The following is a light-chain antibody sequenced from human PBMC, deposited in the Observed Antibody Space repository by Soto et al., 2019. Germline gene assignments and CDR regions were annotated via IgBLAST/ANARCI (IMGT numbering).Light chain of an antibody. CDR1: SSDVGRYNF. Sequence: QSVLTQPASVSGSPGQSNTISCTGTSSDVGRYNFVSWYQQHPDKAPKLMIYEVSNRHSGISYRFSGSKSGNTASLTIFVLQAEGEADYYCSSYTSNSTFYGCGSGTKAPVL. CDR3: SSYTSNSTFYG. CDR2: EVS. V-gene: IGLV2-14*01. J-gene: IGLJ1*01.